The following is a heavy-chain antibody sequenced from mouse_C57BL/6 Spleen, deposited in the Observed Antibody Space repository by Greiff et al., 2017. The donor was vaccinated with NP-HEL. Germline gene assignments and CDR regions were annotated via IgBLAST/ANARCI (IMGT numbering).Heavy chain of an antibody. CDR3: ARIYYGNWGFAY. J-gene: IGHJ3*01. Sequence: EVQLQQSGPELVKPGASVKMSCKASGYTFTDYNMHWVKQSHGKSLEWIGYINPNNGGTSYNQKFKGKATLTVNKSSSTAYMELRSLTSEDSAVYYCARIYYGNWGFAYWGQGTLVTVSA. V-gene: IGHV1-22*01. D-gene: IGHD2-1*01. CDR1: GYTFTDYN. CDR2: INPNNGGT.